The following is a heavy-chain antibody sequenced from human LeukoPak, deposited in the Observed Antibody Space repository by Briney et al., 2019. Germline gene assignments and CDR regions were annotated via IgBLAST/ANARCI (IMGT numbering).Heavy chain of an antibody. CDR3: ARDHCSSTSCYFKGGGLDAFDI. Sequence: SETLSLTCTVSGGSISSGSYYWSWIRQPAGKGLQWIGRIYTSGSTNYNPSLKSRVTISVDTSKNQFSLKLSSVTAADTAVYYCARDHCSSTSCYFKGGGLDAFDIWGQGTMVTASS. CDR2: IYTSGST. D-gene: IGHD2-2*01. CDR1: GGSISSGSYY. V-gene: IGHV4-61*02. J-gene: IGHJ3*02.